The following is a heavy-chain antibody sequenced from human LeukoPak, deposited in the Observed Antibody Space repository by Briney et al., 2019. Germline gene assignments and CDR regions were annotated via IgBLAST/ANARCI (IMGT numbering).Heavy chain of an antibody. CDR1: GFTFSDSY. CDR2: INSDGSST. J-gene: IGHJ6*03. V-gene: IGHV3-74*01. D-gene: IGHD2-15*01. CDR3: ARGYCSGGSCYSSYYYYYYMDV. Sequence: GGSLRLSCAASGFTFSDSYMTWIRHAPGKGLVWVSRINSDGSSTSYADSVKGRFTISRDNAKNTLYLQMNSLRAEDTAVYYCARGYCSGGSCYSSYYYYYYMDVWGKGTTVTVPS.